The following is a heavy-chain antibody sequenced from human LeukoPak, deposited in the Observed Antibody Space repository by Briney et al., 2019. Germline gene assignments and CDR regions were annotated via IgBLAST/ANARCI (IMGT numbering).Heavy chain of an antibody. D-gene: IGHD6-19*01. CDR1: GFTISSYS. CDR2: ISSSSSYI. J-gene: IGHJ4*02. Sequence: GGSLRLSCAASGFTISSYSMNWVRQAPGKGLEWVSSISSSSSYIYYADSVKGRFTISRDNAKNSLYLQMNSLRAEDTAVYYCARDPQQWLVEGYYFDYWGQGTLVTVSS. V-gene: IGHV3-21*01. CDR3: ARDPQQWLVEGYYFDY.